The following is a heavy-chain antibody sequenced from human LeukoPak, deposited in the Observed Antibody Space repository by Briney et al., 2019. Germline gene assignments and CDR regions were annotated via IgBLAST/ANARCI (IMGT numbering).Heavy chain of an antibody. J-gene: IGHJ5*02. D-gene: IGHD6-25*01. V-gene: IGHV3-53*04. CDR2: IYSGGGT. Sequence: GGSLRLSCSASGFTVSNNYMSWVRQAPGKGLEWVSIIYSGGGTNYADSVKGRFTISRNNSKNTLYLQMSSLRPDDTAVYYCARGLKQRLGWFDPWGQGTLVPVSS. CDR1: GFTVSNNY. CDR3: ARGLKQRLGWFDP.